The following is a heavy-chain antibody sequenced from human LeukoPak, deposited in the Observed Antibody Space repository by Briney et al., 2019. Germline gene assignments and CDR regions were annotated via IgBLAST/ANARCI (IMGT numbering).Heavy chain of an antibody. Sequence: ASVKVSCKVSGYTLTELSMHWVRQAPGKGLEWMGGFDPEIGETIYAQKFQGRVTMTEDTPTDIAYLELTSLRSEDTAVYYCTRGMDILTGYWFDPWGQGTLVTVSS. CDR1: GYTLTELS. D-gene: IGHD3-9*01. V-gene: IGHV1-24*01. CDR3: TRGMDILTGYWFDP. CDR2: FDPEIGET. J-gene: IGHJ5*02.